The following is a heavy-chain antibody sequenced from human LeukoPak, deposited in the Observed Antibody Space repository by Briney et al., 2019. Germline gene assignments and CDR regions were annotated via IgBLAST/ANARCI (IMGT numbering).Heavy chain of an antibody. CDR2: IYYSGST. CDR3: ASERGTSGSYYTAPYNWFDP. J-gene: IGHJ5*02. V-gene: IGHV4-30-4*01. D-gene: IGHD3-10*01. CDR1: GGSISSGDYY. Sequence: SETLFLTCTVSGGSISSGDYYWSWIRQPPGKGLEWIGYIYYSGSTYYNPSLKSRVTISVDTSKNQFSLKLSSVTAADTAVYYCASERGTSGSYYTAPYNWFDPWGQGTLVTVSS.